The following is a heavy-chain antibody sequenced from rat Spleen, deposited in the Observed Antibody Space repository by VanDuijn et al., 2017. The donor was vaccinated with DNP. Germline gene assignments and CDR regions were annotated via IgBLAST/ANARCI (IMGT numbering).Heavy chain of an antibody. CDR1: GFSVTNYN. Sequence: QVQLEESGPGLVQPSQTLSLTCTVSGFSVTNYNVHWVRQPPGKGLEWMGVMWSGGGTDYNSALKSRLSISRDASKNQVFLKMNSLQSEDTTTYYCARDSLGALFAYCGQGTLVTVSS. CDR2: MWSGGGT. CDR3: ARDSLGALFAY. J-gene: IGHJ3*01. D-gene: IGHD5-1*01. V-gene: IGHV2-45*01.